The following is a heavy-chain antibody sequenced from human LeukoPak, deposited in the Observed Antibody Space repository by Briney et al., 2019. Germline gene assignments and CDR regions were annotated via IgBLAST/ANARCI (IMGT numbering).Heavy chain of an antibody. CDR1: GFTFSSYA. J-gene: IGHJ4*02. Sequence: QAGGSLRLSCAASGFTFSSYAMSWVRQAPGKGLEWVSAISGSGGSTYYADSVKGRFTISRDNSKNTLYLQMNSLRAEDTAVYYCAKVSEYSSGCFNYWGQGTLVTVSS. V-gene: IGHV3-23*01. D-gene: IGHD6-19*01. CDR2: ISGSGGST. CDR3: AKVSEYSSGCFNY.